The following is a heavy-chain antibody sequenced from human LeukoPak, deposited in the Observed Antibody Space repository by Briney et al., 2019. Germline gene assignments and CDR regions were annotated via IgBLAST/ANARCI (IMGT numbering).Heavy chain of an antibody. J-gene: IGHJ4*02. CDR3: AKASKKRCSSTSCYTDNFDY. CDR1: GFTFSSYS. CDR2: INQGASEK. V-gene: IGHV3-7*03. Sequence: GGSLRLSCAASGFTFSSYSMNWVRQAPGKGLEWVANINQGASEKYYVDSVRGRFTISRDNAKNSLYLQMNSLRAEDTALYYCAKASKKRCSSTSCYTDNFDYWGQGTLVTVSS. D-gene: IGHD2-2*02.